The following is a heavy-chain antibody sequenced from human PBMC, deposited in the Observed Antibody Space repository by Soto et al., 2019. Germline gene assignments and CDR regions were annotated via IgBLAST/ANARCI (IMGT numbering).Heavy chain of an antibody. CDR2: IIPIFGTA. V-gene: IGHV1-69*13. CDR1: GGTFSSYA. J-gene: IGHJ6*02. CDR3: ASPDENSSSFRSYYYGMDV. Sequence: ASVKVSCKASGGTFSSYAISWVRQAPGQGLEWMGGIIPIFGTANYAQKFQGRVTITADESTSTAYMELSSLRSEDTAVYYCASPDENSSSFRSYYYGMDVWGQGTTVTVSS. D-gene: IGHD6-13*01.